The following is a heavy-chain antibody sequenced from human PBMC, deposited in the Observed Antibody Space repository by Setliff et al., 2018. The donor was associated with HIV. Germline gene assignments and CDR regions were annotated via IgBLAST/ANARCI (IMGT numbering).Heavy chain of an antibody. CDR3: ARGWEWGAPLDY. D-gene: IGHD1-26*01. Sequence: SETLSLTCTVSGYSISSHYWSWIRQPPGKELEWIGYIFSSGSTTYNPSLKSRVTISIDTSKNQFSLKVSSVAAADTAVYYCARGWEWGAPLDYWGQGTLVTVSS. CDR1: GYSISSHY. CDR2: IFSSGST. J-gene: IGHJ4*02. V-gene: IGHV4-59*11.